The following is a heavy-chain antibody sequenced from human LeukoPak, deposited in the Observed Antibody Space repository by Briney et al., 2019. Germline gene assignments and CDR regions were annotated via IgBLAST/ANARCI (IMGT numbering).Heavy chain of an antibody. CDR3: AREGSADWSFDL. CDR1: GFTFSSYA. V-gene: IGHV3-53*01. CDR2: TYTSGSS. J-gene: IGHJ2*01. Sequence: PGGSLRLSCAASGFTFSSYAMHWVRQAPGKGLEWVSVTYTSGSSYYSDSVKGRFTISRDNSKNTLYLQMNSLRAEDTAVYYRAREGSADWSFDLWGRGTLVTVSS. D-gene: IGHD2-15*01.